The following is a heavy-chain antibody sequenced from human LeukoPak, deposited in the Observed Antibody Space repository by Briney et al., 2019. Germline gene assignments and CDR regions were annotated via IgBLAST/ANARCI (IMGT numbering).Heavy chain of an antibody. V-gene: IGHV4-39*01. D-gene: IGHD3-22*01. J-gene: IGHJ4*02. CDR1: RASAVSHTYS. CDR2: ISYRGST. Sequence: SETLSLTCTVTRASAVSHTYSWVWIRQPPGKGLEWIGTISYRGSTDYTPSLKSRVTISVDTSKNQFSLKLSSVTAADTAVYYCAGPYYYDSSGYYRIDYWGQGTLVTVSS. CDR3: AGPYYYDSSGYYRIDY.